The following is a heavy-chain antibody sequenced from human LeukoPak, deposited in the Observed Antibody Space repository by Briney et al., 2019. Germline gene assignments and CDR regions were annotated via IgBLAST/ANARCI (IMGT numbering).Heavy chain of an antibody. J-gene: IGHJ3*02. D-gene: IGHD2-15*01. CDR1: GASISSTNNF. V-gene: IGHV4-39*07. CDR3: ARITGSGRNDAFDI. CDR2: IYYSVST. Sequence: PSETLSLTCTVSGASISSTNNFWGWIRQTPGKGLEWIATIYYSVSTYYNPSLKSRVTISVDTSKNQFSLKLSSVTAADTAVYYCARITGSGRNDAFDIWGQGTMVTVSS.